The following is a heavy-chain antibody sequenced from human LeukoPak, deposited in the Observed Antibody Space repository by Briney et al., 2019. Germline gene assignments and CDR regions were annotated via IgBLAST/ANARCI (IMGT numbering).Heavy chain of an antibody. Sequence: GGSLRLSCAASGFTFSSYGMHWVRQAPGKGLEWVAVIWYDGSNKYYADSVKGRFTISRDNSKNTLYLQMNSLRAEDTAVYYCARDFLLTGYYIPTYYFDYWDQGTLVTVSS. CDR2: IWYDGSNK. CDR1: GFTFSSYG. J-gene: IGHJ4*02. CDR3: ARDFLLTGYYIPTYYFDY. V-gene: IGHV3-33*01. D-gene: IGHD3-9*01.